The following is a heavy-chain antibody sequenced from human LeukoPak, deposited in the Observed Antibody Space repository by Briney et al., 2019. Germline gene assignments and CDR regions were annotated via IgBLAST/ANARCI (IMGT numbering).Heavy chain of an antibody. D-gene: IGHD2-15*01. CDR1: GFIFSSYA. Sequence: GGSLRLSCAASGFIFSSYAMHWVRQAPGKGLEWVAVISYDGSNRYYADSVKGRFTISRDNSKNTLYLQMNSLRAEDTAVYYCAREREDIVVVVAARTPHAPDDWGQGTLVTVSS. J-gene: IGHJ4*02. V-gene: IGHV3-30-3*01. CDR2: ISYDGSNR. CDR3: AREREDIVVVVAARTPHAPDD.